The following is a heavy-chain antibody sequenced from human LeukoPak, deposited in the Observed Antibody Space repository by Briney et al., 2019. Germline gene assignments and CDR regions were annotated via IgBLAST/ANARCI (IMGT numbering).Heavy chain of an antibody. CDR3: ARGARSGYYFDY. CDR1: GFTFTSSA. J-gene: IGHJ4*02. D-gene: IGHD1-14*01. V-gene: IGHV1-58*01. CDR2: IVVGSGNT. Sequence: ASVKVSCKASGFTFTSSAVQWVRQARGQRVEWIGWIVVGSGNTNYAQKFQERVTITRDMSTSTAYMELSSLRSEDTAVYYCARGARSGYYFDYWGQGTLVTVSS.